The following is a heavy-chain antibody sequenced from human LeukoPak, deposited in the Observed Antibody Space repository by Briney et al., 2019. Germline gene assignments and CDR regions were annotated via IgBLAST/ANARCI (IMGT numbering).Heavy chain of an antibody. Sequence: GGSLRLSCAASGFTFSSYAMHWVRQAPGKGLEWVAVISYDGSNKYYADSVKGRFTISRDNSKNTLYLQMNGLRAEDTAVYYCAKENRLRYFDWSTDYWGQGTLVTVSS. CDR2: ISYDGSNK. CDR1: GFTFSSYA. CDR3: AKENRLRYFDWSTDY. J-gene: IGHJ4*02. D-gene: IGHD3-9*01. V-gene: IGHV3-30*04.